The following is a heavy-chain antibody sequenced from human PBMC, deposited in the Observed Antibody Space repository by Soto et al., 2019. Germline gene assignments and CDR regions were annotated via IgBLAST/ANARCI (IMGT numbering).Heavy chain of an antibody. CDR3: ANIITSTVRGDSQNDY. V-gene: IGHV3-23*01. CDR2: ISGSGGST. J-gene: IGHJ4*02. Sequence: PGGSLRLSCAASGFTFSSYAMSWVRQAPGKGLEWVSAISGSGGSTYYADSVKGRFTISRDNSKNTLYLQMNSLRAEDTAVYYCANIITSTVRGDSQNDYWGRGTLVTVSS. CDR1: GFTFSSYA. D-gene: IGHD4-4*01.